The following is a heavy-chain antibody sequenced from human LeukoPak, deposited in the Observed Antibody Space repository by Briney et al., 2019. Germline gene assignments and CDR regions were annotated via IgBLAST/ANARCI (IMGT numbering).Heavy chain of an antibody. D-gene: IGHD6-6*01. V-gene: IGHV1-8*01. CDR2: MNPNRGNT. CDR1: GYTFTNYD. J-gene: IGHJ4*02. CDR3: ARSAGISSDY. Sequence: ASVKVSCKASGYTFTNYDINWVRQATGQGLEWMGWMNPNRGNTGYAEKFQGRVTMTRNTSINTAYMELSSLRSEDTAVYYCARSAGISSDYWGQGTLVTVSS.